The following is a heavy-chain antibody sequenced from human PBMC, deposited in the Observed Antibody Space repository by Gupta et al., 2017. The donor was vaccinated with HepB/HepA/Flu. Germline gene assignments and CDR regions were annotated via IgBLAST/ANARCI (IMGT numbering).Heavy chain of an antibody. J-gene: IGHJ4*02. V-gene: IGHV3-21*01. Sequence: EVQLVESGGGLVKPGGSLRLSCAASGFPFSSYSMNWVRQAPGKGLEWVSSISSSSSYIYYADSVKGRFTISRDNAKNSLYLQMNSLRAEDTAVYYCARDPADSSSWDYWGQGTLVTVSS. D-gene: IGHD6-13*01. CDR2: ISSSSSYI. CDR1: GFPFSSYS. CDR3: ARDPADSSSWDY.